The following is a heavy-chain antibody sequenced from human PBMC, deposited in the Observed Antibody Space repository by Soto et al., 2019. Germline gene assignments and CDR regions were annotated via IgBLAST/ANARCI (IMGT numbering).Heavy chain of an antibody. CDR1: GITFSSYA. CDR2: ISVSGDNT. Sequence: EVQLLESGGNLVQPGGSLRLSCATSGITFSSYAMNWVRQAPGRGLEWVSLISVSGDNTYYADSVKGRFTISRDNSKSTLYLQMSSLRAEDTAIYYCARDPTTVTAGGPNHWGQGTLVTVSS. D-gene: IGHD4-17*01. V-gene: IGHV3-23*01. J-gene: IGHJ5*02. CDR3: ARDPTTVTAGGPNH.